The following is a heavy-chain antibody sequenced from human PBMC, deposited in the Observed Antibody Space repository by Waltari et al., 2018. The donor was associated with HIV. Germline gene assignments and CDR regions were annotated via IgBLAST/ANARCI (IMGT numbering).Heavy chain of an antibody. CDR2: IKQDGSEE. CDR1: GFMFSSYR. J-gene: IGHJ5*02. CDR3: ARRAYDSSGYGWFDP. V-gene: IGHV3-7*01. D-gene: IGHD3-22*01. Sequence: EVQLVESGGDLVQPGGSLRLSCAASGFMFSSYRMSWVRQVPGKGLEWVATIKQDGSEEQYVDSVKGRFTISRDNAKNSVYLQMNSLRAEYTAVYYCARRAYDSSGYGWFDPWGQGTLVTVSS.